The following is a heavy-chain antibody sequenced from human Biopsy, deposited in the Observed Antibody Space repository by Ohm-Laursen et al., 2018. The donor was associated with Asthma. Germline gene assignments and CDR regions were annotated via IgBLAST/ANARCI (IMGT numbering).Heavy chain of an antibody. J-gene: IGHJ2*01. V-gene: IGHV1-2*06. CDR1: GYPFTDYY. Sequence: SVKVSCKASGYPFTDYYVHWVRQAPGQGLEWMGRIDPNSGGTNYAQKFLGRVTMTRDTSVNTAFMVLSRLRSDDTAVYYCARIKIRIGAGTDRYFDLWGRGTLVSVSS. CDR3: ARIKIRIGAGTDRYFDL. D-gene: IGHD3-16*01. CDR2: IDPNSGGT.